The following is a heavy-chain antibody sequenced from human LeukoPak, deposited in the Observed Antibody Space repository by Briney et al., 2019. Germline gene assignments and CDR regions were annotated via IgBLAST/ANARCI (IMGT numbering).Heavy chain of an antibody. CDR1: GGSISSGDYY. J-gene: IGHJ4*02. CDR3: ARERGPTYSNSYYFDY. Sequence: SETLSLTCTVSGGSISSGDYYWSWIRQPPGKGLEWIGYIYYSGSTYYNPSLKSRVTISVDTSKNQFSLKLSSVTAADTAVYYCARERGPTYSNSYYFDYWGQGTLVTVSS. V-gene: IGHV4-30-4*08. D-gene: IGHD4-11*01. CDR2: IYYSGST.